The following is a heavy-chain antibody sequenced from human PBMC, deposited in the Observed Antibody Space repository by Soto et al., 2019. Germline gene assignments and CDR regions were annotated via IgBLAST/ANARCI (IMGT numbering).Heavy chain of an antibody. CDR2: INPSGGST. V-gene: IGHV1-46*01. J-gene: IGHJ4*02. CDR1: GYTFTSYY. CDR3: AKDMGSTTWYLSIDY. Sequence: ASVKVSCKASGYTFTSYYMHWVRQAPGQGLEWMGIINPSGGSTSYAQKFQGRFTMTRDTSKSTVYLELSSLRAEDTAVYYCAKDMGSTTWYLSIDYWGEGTLVTVS. D-gene: IGHD6-13*01.